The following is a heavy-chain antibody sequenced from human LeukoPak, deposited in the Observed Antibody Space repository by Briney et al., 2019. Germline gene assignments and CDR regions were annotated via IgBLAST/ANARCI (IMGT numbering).Heavy chain of an antibody. Sequence: ESGGSLRLSCAASGFTFSSYWMSWARHAPGKGRVWVSRITNDGSDTVYADSVKGRFTISRDNAKNTVYLQMNSLRAEDTAVYYCATMGSGSFWGQGTLVTVSS. J-gene: IGHJ4*02. CDR2: ITNDGSDT. CDR1: GFTFSSYW. V-gene: IGHV3-74*01. CDR3: ATMGSGSF. D-gene: IGHD1-26*01.